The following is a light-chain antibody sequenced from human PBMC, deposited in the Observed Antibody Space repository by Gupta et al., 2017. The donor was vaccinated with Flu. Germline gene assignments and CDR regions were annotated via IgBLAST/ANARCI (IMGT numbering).Light chain of an antibody. CDR2: GAS. CDR1: QSIAIN. J-gene: IGKJ1*01. CDR3: QQYYTRPET. V-gene: IGKV3-15*01. Sequence: PASLSASPGERATLSCRASQSIAINLAWYQQKPGQAPRLLIYGASTRATGVPARFSGTGSGTEFTLAINSLQSEDFAVYYCQQYYTRPETFGRGTKVEV.